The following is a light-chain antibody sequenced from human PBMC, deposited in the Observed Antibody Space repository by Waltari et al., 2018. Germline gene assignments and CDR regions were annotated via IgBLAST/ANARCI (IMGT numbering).Light chain of an antibody. Sequence: SALTQPASMSGYPGQSITISCTGTNRDIGLYDYVSWYQQHPGKAPKLIISDVSKRPSGVPARFSGSVCGYTASLTISGLQAEDEADYYCSSYTATDTYVFGSGTTVIVL. CDR2: DVS. CDR3: SSYTATDTYV. CDR1: NRDIGLYDY. V-gene: IGLV2-14*03. J-gene: IGLJ1*01.